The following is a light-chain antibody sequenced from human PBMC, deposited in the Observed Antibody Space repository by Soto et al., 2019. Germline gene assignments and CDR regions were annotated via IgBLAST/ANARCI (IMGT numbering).Light chain of an antibody. Sequence: VTTQAAGTVSVCPGHLPGRSCRASQSVSTTVAWYHQKPGQAPRLLVYGASSRTTGIPDRFSGSGSGTDFTLTISRLEPEDFAVYYCQQYGSSPITFGQGTRLEIK. J-gene: IGKJ5*01. CDR3: QQYGSSPIT. V-gene: IGKV3-20*01. CDR1: QSVSTT. CDR2: GAS.